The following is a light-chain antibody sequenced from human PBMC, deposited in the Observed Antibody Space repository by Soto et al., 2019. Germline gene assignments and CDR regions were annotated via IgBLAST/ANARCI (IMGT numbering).Light chain of an antibody. V-gene: IGKV4-1*01. Sequence: DIVMTQSPDSLAVSLGERATINCKSSQTVLYRSNNMNYLSWYQQKPGQPPKLHIYWASTRESGVPDRFSGSGSGTDFTLTISSLQAEDVAVYYCQQYYSSPRTFGGGTKVEIK. CDR2: WAS. CDR1: QTVLYRSNNMNY. J-gene: IGKJ4*01. CDR3: QQYYSSPRT.